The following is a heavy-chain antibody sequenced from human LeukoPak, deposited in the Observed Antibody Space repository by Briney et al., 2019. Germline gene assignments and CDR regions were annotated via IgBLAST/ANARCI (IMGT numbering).Heavy chain of an antibody. J-gene: IGHJ4*02. D-gene: IGHD3-22*01. CDR3: ARSVAIVVEDLDY. CDR2: INPNSGGT. CDR1: GYTFTGYY. Sequence: ASVKVSCKASGYTFTGYYMHWVRQAPGQGLEWMGWINPNSGGTSYAQKFQGRVTMTRDTSISTAYMELSRLRSDDTAVYYCARSVAIVVEDLDYWGQGTLVTVPS. V-gene: IGHV1-2*02.